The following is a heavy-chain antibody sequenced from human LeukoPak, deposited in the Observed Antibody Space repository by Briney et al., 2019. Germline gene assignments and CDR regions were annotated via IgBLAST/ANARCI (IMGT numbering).Heavy chain of an antibody. CDR2: ISGSGTTT. CDR3: ARDYYDTTGYYYFDY. D-gene: IGHD3-22*01. J-gene: IGHJ4*02. CDR1: GFTFSSYD. Sequence: GGSLRLSCAASGFTFSSYDMNWVRQAPGKGLEWVSKISGSGTTTSYADSVKGRFTISRDNAENALYLQMNSLRAEDTAVYYCARDYYDTTGYYYFDYWGQGTLVTVSS. V-gene: IGHV3-48*03.